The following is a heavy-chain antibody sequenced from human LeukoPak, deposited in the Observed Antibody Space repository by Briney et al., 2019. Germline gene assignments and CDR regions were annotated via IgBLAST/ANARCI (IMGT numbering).Heavy chain of an antibody. CDR1: GYTFSNYG. CDR3: ARAAYASSPDY. CDR2: ISGYNGDR. J-gene: IGHJ4*02. Sequence: ASLKVSCKTSGYTFSNYGISWVRQAPGQGLEWVGWISGYNGDRKYLEEVQDRVTITTDTSTNTAYMELRSLTSDDTALYYCARAAYASSPDYWGQGTLVTVSS. V-gene: IGHV1-18*01. D-gene: IGHD6-13*01.